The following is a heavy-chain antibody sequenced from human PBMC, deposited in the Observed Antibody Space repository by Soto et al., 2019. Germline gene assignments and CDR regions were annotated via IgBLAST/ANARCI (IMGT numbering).Heavy chain of an antibody. Sequence: PSWRLSLSGTVSGGSVSSSSYYVSWIRQPPGKGLEWIGSIYYSGSTYYNPSLKSRVTISVDTSKNQFSLKLSSVTAADTAVHYCARDFTGFDYWGQGTLVTVSS. CDR2: IYYSGST. CDR3: ARDFTGFDY. J-gene: IGHJ4*02. V-gene: IGHV4-39*07. CDR1: GGSVSSSSYY.